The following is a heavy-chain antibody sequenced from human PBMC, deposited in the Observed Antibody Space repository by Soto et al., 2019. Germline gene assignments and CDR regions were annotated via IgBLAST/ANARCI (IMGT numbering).Heavy chain of an antibody. Sequence: GASVKVSCKASGGTFSSYAISWVRQAPGQGLEWMGGITPIFGTANYAQKFQGRVTITADESTSTAYMELSSLRSEDTAVYYCARAPQFPYYYYYYGMDVWGQGTTVTVSS. CDR3: ARAPQFPYYYYYYGMDV. CDR1: GGTFSSYA. V-gene: IGHV1-69*13. CDR2: ITPIFGTA. J-gene: IGHJ6*02.